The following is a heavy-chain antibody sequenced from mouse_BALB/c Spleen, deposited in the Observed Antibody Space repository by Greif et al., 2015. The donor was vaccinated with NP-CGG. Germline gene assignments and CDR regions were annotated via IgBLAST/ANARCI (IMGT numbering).Heavy chain of an antibody. Sequence: EVQVVESGGDLVKPGGSLKLSCAASGFTFSSYGMSWVRQTPDKRLEWVATISSGGSYTYYPDSVKGRFTISRDNAKNTLYLRMSSLKSEDTAMYYCARNYYGYGWFAYWGQGTLVTVSA. CDR2: ISSGGSYT. D-gene: IGHD1-2*01. V-gene: IGHV5-6*01. J-gene: IGHJ3*01. CDR3: ARNYYGYGWFAY. CDR1: GFTFSSYG.